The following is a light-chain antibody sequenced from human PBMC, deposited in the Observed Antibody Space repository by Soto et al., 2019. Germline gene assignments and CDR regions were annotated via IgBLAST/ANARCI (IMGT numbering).Light chain of an antibody. V-gene: IGKV3-20*01. CDR2: GAS. J-gene: IGKJ5*01. CDR1: QIVSSSY. Sequence: EIVLTQSPVILSKSPGESATLSCRASQIVSSSYLAWYQHKPGQAPRLLIYGASSRATGIPDRISGRGSGTDFTLTISRLEPEDFAIYYCQHYDTSPPKYTFGRGTRLEIK. CDR3: QHYDTSPPKYT.